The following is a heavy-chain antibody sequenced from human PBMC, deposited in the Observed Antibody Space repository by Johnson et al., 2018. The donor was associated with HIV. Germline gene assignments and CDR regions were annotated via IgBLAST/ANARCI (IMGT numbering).Heavy chain of an antibody. D-gene: IGHD3-22*01. J-gene: IGHJ3*02. CDR3: ASNLPYDSSGYYYSGRDAFDI. CDR2: ISWNSGSI. CDR1: GFTFDDYA. Sequence: VQLVESGGGSVQPGRSLRLSCAASGFTFDDYAMHWVRQAPGKGLEWVSGISWNSGSIGHADSVKGRFTISRDNAKNSLYLQMNSLRAEDTAVYYCASNLPYDSSGYYYSGRDAFDIWGQGTMVTVSS. V-gene: IGHV3-9*01.